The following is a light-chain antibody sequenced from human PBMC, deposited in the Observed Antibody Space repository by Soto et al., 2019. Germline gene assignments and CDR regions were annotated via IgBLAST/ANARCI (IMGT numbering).Light chain of an antibody. V-gene: IGLV1-47*01. CDR3: AAWDDGLRGGV. Sequence: QSVLTQPPSASGTPGQRGTISCSGSSSNLGSNYVYWYQQLPVTAPKLLIYRNNQRPSGVPVRFSGSKAGASASLASSGVRSEDEADYYCAAWDDGLRGGVFGGGTELTVL. CDR1: SSNLGSNY. CDR2: RNN. J-gene: IGLJ3*02.